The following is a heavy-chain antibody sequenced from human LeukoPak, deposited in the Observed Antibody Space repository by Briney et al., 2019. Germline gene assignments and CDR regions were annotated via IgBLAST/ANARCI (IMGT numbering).Heavy chain of an antibody. J-gene: IGHJ4*02. V-gene: IGHV1-2*06. CDR2: LNPNSGGT. D-gene: IGHD4-17*01. CDR3: ARVSDYGDYVDY. Sequence: GASVKVSCKASGYTFTGYFMHWVRQAPGQGLEWMGRLNPNSGGTNYAQKFQGRVTMTRDTSISTAYMELSRLRSDDTAVYYCARVSDYGDYVDYWGQGTLVTVSS. CDR1: GYTFTGYF.